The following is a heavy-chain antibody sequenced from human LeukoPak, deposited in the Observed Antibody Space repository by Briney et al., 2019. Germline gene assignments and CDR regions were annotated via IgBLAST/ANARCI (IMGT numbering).Heavy chain of an antibody. CDR3: ARGDDYVWGSYRLYYYYYYGMDV. CDR2: MNPNSGNT. J-gene: IGHJ6*02. Sequence: VASVKVSCKASGYTFTSYDINWVRQATGQGLEWMGWMNPNSGNTGYAQKFQGRVTMTRNTSISTAYMELSSLRSEDTAVYYCARGDDYVWGSYRLYYYYYYGMDVWGQGTTVTVS. CDR1: GYTFTSYD. V-gene: IGHV1-8*01. D-gene: IGHD3-16*02.